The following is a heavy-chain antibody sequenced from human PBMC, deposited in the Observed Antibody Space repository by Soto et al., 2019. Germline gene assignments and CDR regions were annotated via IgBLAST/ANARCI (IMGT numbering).Heavy chain of an antibody. CDR2: INHSGST. CDR1: GGSFSGYY. D-gene: IGHD3-9*01. J-gene: IGHJ6*02. V-gene: IGHV4-34*01. CDR3: ARGRSRYFDSLSYYYYGMDV. Sequence: DTLSLTCAVYGGSFSGYYWSWIRQPPGKGLEWIGEINHSGSTNYNPSLKSRVTISVDTSKNQFSLKLSSVTAADTAVYYCARGRSRYFDSLSYYYYGMDVWGQGTTVPVSS.